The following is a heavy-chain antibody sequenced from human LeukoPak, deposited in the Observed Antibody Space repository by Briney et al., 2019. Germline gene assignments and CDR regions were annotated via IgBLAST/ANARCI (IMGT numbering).Heavy chain of an antibody. J-gene: IGHJ4*02. V-gene: IGHV3-21*01. D-gene: IGHD1-26*01. CDR3: ASPRFGGSYRGFDY. Sequence: GGSLRLSCAASGFTFSSYSMNWVRQAPGEGLEWVSSISSSSSYIYYADSVKGRFTISRDNAKNSLYLQMNSLRAEDTAVYYCASPRFGGSYRGFDYWGQGTLVTVSS. CDR1: GFTFSSYS. CDR2: ISSSSSYI.